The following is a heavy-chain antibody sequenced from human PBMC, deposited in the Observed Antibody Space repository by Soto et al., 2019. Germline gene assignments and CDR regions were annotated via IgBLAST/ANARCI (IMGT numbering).Heavy chain of an antibody. J-gene: IGHJ6*03. CDR3: ARAVYDFWSGYYKPGAEYYYYYYMDV. V-gene: IGHV1-8*01. Sequence: ASVKVSCKASGYTFTSYDINWVRQATGQGLEWMGWMNPNSGNTGYAQKFQGRVTMTRNTSISTAYMELSSLRSEDTAVYYCARAVYDFWSGYYKPGAEYYYYYYMDVWGKGTTVTVSS. D-gene: IGHD3-3*01. CDR1: GYTFTSYD. CDR2: MNPNSGNT.